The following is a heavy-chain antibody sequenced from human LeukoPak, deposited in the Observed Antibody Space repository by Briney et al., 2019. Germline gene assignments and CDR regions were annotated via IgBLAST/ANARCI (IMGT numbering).Heavy chain of an antibody. CDR2: IYNRGST. CDR3: AREGDHYYFDY. Sequence: SETLSLTCTVSGGSTSSYYWSWVRQPPGKGLEYVGYIYNRGSTNYNPSLKSRVTISVDTSKNQVSLKLTFVTAADTAVYYCAREGDHYYFDYWGQGTLVTVSS. CDR1: GGSTSSYY. V-gene: IGHV4-59*01. J-gene: IGHJ4*02. D-gene: IGHD2-21*02.